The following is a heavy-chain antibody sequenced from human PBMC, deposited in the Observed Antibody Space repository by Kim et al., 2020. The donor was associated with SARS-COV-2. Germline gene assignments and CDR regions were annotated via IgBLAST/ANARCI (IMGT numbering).Heavy chain of an antibody. Sequence: SETLSLTCTVSGASISIYHWSWIRQPPGKGLEWIGYISNSGSTHYNPSLRSRVTISVDTSKNQFSLMLTSVTAADTAVYYCARRGWYSDIWGRGTLVTVSS. CDR1: GASISIYH. CDR3: ARRGWYSDI. CDR2: ISNSGST. J-gene: IGHJ2*01. D-gene: IGHD2-15*01. V-gene: IGHV4-59*08.